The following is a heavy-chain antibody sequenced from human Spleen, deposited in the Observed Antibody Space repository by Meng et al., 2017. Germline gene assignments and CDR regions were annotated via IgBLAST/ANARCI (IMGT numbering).Heavy chain of an antibody. D-gene: IGHD2-2*01. Sequence: GGSLRLSCAASGFSFSSYAMSWVRRAPGKGLESLAALSGGGFNTYYADSVKGRFTISRHNSKNTLYLQVNSLRAEDTALYYCANIMSSTTPFDIWGQGTMVTV. CDR3: ANIMSSTTPFDI. V-gene: IGHV3-23*01. CDR1: GFSFSSYA. J-gene: IGHJ3*02. CDR2: LSGGGFNT.